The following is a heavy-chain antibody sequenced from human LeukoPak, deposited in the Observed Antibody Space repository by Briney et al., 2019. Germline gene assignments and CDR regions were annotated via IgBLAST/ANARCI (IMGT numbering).Heavy chain of an antibody. CDR1: GGSISSSTYY. Sequence: SETLSLTCTVSGGSISSSTYYWGWIRQPPGKGLEWIGSIYYSGSTYYNPSLKSRVTISVDTSKNQFSLKLSSVTAADTAVYYCARHPTLRYCSGGSCYSRYYGMDVWGQGTTVTVSS. CDR3: ARHPTLRYCSGGSCYSRYYGMDV. J-gene: IGHJ6*02. D-gene: IGHD2-15*01. CDR2: IYYSGST. V-gene: IGHV4-39*01.